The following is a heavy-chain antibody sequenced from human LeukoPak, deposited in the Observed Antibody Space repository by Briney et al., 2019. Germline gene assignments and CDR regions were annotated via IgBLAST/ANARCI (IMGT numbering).Heavy chain of an antibody. CDR1: GFTFSSYS. J-gene: IGHJ3*02. Sequence: PGGSLRLSCAAFGFTFSSYSMNWVRQAPGKGLEWDSSISSSSSYIYYADSVKGRFTISRDNAKNSLYLQMNSLRAEDTAVYYCARDLGALNYAFDIWGQGTMVTVSS. V-gene: IGHV3-21*01. CDR2: ISSSSSYI. D-gene: IGHD1-7*01. CDR3: ARDLGALNYAFDI.